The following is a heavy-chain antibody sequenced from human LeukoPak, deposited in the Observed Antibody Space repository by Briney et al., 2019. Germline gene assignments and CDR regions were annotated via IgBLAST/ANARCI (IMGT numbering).Heavy chain of an antibody. CDR1: GYTSSTYW. CDR3: TRDTFGARDS. V-gene: IGHV3-74*01. D-gene: IGHD3-10*01. Sequence: PGGSLRLSCAASGYTSSTYWMQWVRQGPGKVLVWVSRINEDGSSTSYAESVRGRFTISRDNAKNTLYLQMNSLRAEDTAVYYCTRDTFGARDSWGQGTLVTVSS. CDR2: INEDGSST. J-gene: IGHJ4*02.